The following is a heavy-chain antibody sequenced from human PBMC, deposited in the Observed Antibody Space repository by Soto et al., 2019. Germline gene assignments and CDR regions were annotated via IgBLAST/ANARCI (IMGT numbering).Heavy chain of an antibody. CDR3: ARGTWSGYIRYYFDF. CDR2: IYYSGGT. Sequence: QVQLQESGPGLVKPSQTLSLTCTVSGGSISSGDYHWSWIRQSPGKGLEWIAYIYYSGGTYYNPSLESRVTISLDTSKNQFSLNLSSVTAADTAVYYCARGTWSGYIRYYFDFCGQGTLVTVSS. J-gene: IGHJ4*02. V-gene: IGHV4-30-4*01. D-gene: IGHD3-3*01. CDR1: GGSISSGDYH.